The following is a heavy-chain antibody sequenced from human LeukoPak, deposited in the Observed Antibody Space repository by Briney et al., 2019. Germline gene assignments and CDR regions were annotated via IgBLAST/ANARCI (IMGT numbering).Heavy chain of an antibody. V-gene: IGHV4-61*02. J-gene: IGHJ4*02. D-gene: IGHD4-23*01. CDR1: GGSISSGSYY. Sequence: PSQTLSLTCTVSGGSISSGSYYWSWIRQPAGKGLEWIGRIYTSGSTNYNPSRKSRVTISVDTSKNQFSLKLSSVTAADTAVYYCARARDGGNSLEYWGQGTLVTVSS. CDR3: ARARDGGNSLEY. CDR2: IYTSGST.